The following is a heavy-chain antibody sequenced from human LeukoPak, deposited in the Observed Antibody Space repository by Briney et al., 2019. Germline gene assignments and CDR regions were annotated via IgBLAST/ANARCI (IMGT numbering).Heavy chain of an antibody. CDR2: ISSSSNTI. J-gene: IGHJ4*02. CDR3: TVTPAHDY. Sequence: PGGSLRLSCAASGFTFSSYSMNWVHQAPGKGLEWVSYISSSSNTIYYADSVKGRFTISRDNAKNSLYLQMNSLKAEDTAVYYCTVTPAHDYWGQGTLVTVSS. V-gene: IGHV3-48*01. CDR1: GFTFSSYS. D-gene: IGHD4-23*01.